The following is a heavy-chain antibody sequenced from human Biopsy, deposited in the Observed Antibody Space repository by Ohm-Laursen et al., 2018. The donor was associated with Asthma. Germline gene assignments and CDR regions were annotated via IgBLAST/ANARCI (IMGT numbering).Heavy chain of an antibody. D-gene: IGHD1-26*01. Sequence: SDTLSLTCAVHGGSFSSNYWSWIRQTPGKGLEWLGDTHHSGNTNYNPSLRSRPTLSVDTSKNQFSLRLTSVTAADTAVYYCARGSSSRLSQWELLVSGGKRAHSYYGMDVWGQGTTVTVSS. CDR2: THHSGNT. CDR3: ARGSSSRLSQWELLVSGGKRAHSYYGMDV. CDR1: GGSFSSNY. J-gene: IGHJ6*02. V-gene: IGHV4-34*01.